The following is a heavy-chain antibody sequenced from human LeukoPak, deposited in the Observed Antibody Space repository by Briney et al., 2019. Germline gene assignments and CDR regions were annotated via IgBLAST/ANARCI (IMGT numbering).Heavy chain of an antibody. CDR3: ATGRSCTTCYLPDY. J-gene: IGHJ4*02. Sequence: PGGSLRLSCAASGFTFSSYWMTWVRQAPGKGLEWVANINQDGGEKYYVDSVKGRFTISRDNAKNSLYLQMNSLRAEDTAVYHCATGRSCTTCYLPDYWGQGTLVTVS. D-gene: IGHD2-2*01. V-gene: IGHV3-7*01. CDR2: INQDGGEK. CDR1: GFTFSSYW.